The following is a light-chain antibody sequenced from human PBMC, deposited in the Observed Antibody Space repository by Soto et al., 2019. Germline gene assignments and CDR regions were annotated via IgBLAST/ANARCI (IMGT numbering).Light chain of an antibody. CDR1: QSVGGY. CDR2: DAS. Sequence: EIVLTQSPATLSLSPGERATLSCRASQSVGGYLDWYQQKPGQAPRLLIYDASNRASGIPARFSGSGSGTDVTLPISSLEPEDLAVYYCHQRSKWPPLTFGGGTKVEIK. J-gene: IGKJ4*01. CDR3: HQRSKWPPLT. V-gene: IGKV3-11*01.